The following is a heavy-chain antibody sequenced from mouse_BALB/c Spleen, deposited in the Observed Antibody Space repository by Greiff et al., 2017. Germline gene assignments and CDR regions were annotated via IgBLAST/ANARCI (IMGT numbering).Heavy chain of an antibody. J-gene: IGHJ2*01. D-gene: IGHD2-3*01. CDR1: GYAFTNYL. CDR3: ARGMDGYYD. CDR2: INPGSGGT. Sequence: QVQLKESGAELVRPGTSVKVSCKASGYAFTNYLIAWVKQRPGQGLEWIGVINPGSGGTNYTEKFKGKSTLTADKSSSTAYMQLSSLTSDDSAVYFWARGMDGYYDWGQGTTLTVSS. V-gene: IGHV1-54*01.